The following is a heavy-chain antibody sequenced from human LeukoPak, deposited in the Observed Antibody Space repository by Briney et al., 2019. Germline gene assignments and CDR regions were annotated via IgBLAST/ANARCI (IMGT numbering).Heavy chain of an antibody. CDR3: ARERVVVAATHYFDY. J-gene: IGHJ4*02. CDR2: IYYSGST. V-gene: IGHV4-59*01. D-gene: IGHD2-15*01. Sequence: SETLSPTCTVSGGSISSYYWSWIRQPPGKGLEWIGYIYYSGSTNYNPSLKSRVTISVDTSKNQFSLKLSSVTAADTAVYYCARERVVVAATHYFDYWGQGTLATVSS. CDR1: GGSISSYY.